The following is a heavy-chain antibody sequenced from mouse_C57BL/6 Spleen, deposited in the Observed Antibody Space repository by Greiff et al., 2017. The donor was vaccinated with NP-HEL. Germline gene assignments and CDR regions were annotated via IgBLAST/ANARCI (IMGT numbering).Heavy chain of an antibody. CDR1: GFTFSSYA. Sequence: EVQLVESGAGLVKPGGSLKLSCAASGFTFSSYAMSWVRQTPEKRLAWVAYISRGGDYIYYADTVQGRFTISRDNARNTLYLQMSSRDAEDTARYYGKSEEGGYWGQGTTLTVSS. CDR3: KSEEGGY. V-gene: IGHV5-9-1*02. J-gene: IGHJ2*01. CDR2: ISRGGDYI.